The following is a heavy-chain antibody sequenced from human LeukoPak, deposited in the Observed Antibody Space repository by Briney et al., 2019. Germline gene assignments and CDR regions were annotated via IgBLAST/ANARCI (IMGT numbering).Heavy chain of an antibody. CDR2: INPNSGGT. V-gene: IGHV1-2*02. CDR1: GYTFTGYY. D-gene: IGHD2-2*01. Sequence: ASVKVSCKASGYTFTGYYMHWVRQAPGQGLEWMGWINPNSGGTNYAQKFQGRVTMTRDTSISTAYMELSGLRSDDTAVYYCARGDDIVVVPAAIGYWGQGTLVTVSS. J-gene: IGHJ4*02. CDR3: ARGDDIVVVPAAIGY.